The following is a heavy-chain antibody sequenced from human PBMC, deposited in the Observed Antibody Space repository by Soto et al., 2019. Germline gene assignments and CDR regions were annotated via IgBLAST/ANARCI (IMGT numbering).Heavy chain of an antibody. CDR3: ARLPYYVDCAR. Sequence: QVQLVQSGAEVKKPGSSVKVSCKASGGTFSSYTISWVRQAPGQGLEWMGRIIPILGIANYAQKFQGRVNIDGEKSTSTGKRGLSTLRSGDTAVYSVARLPYYVDCARWCKGTMAT. V-gene: IGHV1-69*02. J-gene: IGHJ3*01. D-gene: IGHD3-16*01. CDR1: GGTFSSYT. CDR2: IIPILGIA.